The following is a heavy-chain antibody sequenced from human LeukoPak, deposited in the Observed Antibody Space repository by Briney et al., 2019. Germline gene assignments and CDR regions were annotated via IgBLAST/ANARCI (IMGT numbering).Heavy chain of an antibody. D-gene: IGHD4-23*01. CDR3: ASRYGGNSNWFDP. CDR2: INHSGST. Sequence: PSETLSLTCAVYGGSFSGNYWSWIRQPPGKGLEWIGGINHSGSTNYNPSLKSRVTISVDTSKNQFSLKLSSVTAADTAVYYCASRYGGNSNWFDPWGQGTLVTVSS. V-gene: IGHV4-34*01. CDR1: GGSFSGNY. J-gene: IGHJ5*02.